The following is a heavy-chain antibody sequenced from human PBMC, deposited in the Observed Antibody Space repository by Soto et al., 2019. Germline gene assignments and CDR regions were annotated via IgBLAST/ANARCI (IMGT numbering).Heavy chain of an antibody. V-gene: IGHV3-30-3*01. CDR1: EFTFSSYA. J-gene: IGHJ6*01. CDR3: ARVKTDYSNPRGPFFFYGMDV. Sequence: QVQLVESGGGVGHPERSLRLSCSASEFTFSSYAMHWVRQAPGKGLEWVAGISYDGGHKFYGDSVRGRFTISRDSSKTTVLLQMNSLRPEDTAAYYCARVKTDYSNPRGPFFFYGMDVWGQGTTVTVSS. D-gene: IGHD4-4*01. CDR2: ISYDGGHK.